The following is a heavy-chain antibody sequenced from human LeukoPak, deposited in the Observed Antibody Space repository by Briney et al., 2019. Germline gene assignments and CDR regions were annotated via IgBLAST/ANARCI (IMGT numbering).Heavy chain of an antibody. V-gene: IGHV3-30*18. CDR2: ISHDGSNK. D-gene: IGHD3-22*01. CDR3: AKGDHYYDTSGDYYMDV. Sequence: GGSLRLSCIASGFIFTSYGMHWVRQTPGKGLEWVAGISHDGSNKYYADSVKGRLTISRDNSKNTLHLQMSSLRAEDTAVYYCAKGDHYYDTSGDYYMDVWGKGTTVTVSS. J-gene: IGHJ6*03. CDR1: GFIFTSYG.